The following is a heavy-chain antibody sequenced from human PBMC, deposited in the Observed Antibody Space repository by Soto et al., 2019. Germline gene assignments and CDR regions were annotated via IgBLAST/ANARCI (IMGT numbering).Heavy chain of an antibody. J-gene: IGHJ3*02. Sequence: GGSLRLSCAASGFTFSSYGMHWVRQAPGKGLEWVAVIWYDGSNKYYADSVKGRFTISRDNSKNTLYLQMNSLRAEDTAVYYCARDHNLRYFDWLLPTIHQDAFDIWGQGTMVTVSS. CDR3: ARDHNLRYFDWLLPTIHQDAFDI. D-gene: IGHD3-9*01. V-gene: IGHV3-33*01. CDR2: IWYDGSNK. CDR1: GFTFSSYG.